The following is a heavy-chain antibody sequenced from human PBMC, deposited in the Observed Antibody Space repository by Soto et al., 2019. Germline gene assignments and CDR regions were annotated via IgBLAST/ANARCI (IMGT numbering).Heavy chain of an antibody. V-gene: IGHV3-15*07. D-gene: IGHD3-9*01. CDR2: IKSKIHGGTT. Sequence: GGSLRLSCAASGCTFVNAWMNWFRQAPGKGLEWVGRIKSKIHGGTTDYAAPVRGRFTISRDDSKNTLFLQMNSLKTEDAAVYYCTTVHFDVLTGSFDYWGQGTLVTVSS. J-gene: IGHJ4*02. CDR1: GCTFVNAW. CDR3: TTVHFDVLTGSFDY.